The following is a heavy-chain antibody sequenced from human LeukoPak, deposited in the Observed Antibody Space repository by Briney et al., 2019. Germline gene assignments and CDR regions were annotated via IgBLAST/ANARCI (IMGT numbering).Heavy chain of an antibody. J-gene: IGHJ4*02. CDR2: INGDGRTT. Sequence: GGSLRLSCAASGFTLSSYWMHWVRQAPGKGPVWVSRINGDGRTTDYADSVKGRFTISRDNAKNTLYLQMNSLRAEDTAMYYCARQTAAALDFWGQGTLVTVSS. CDR3: ARQTAAALDF. CDR1: GFTLSSYW. V-gene: IGHV3-74*01. D-gene: IGHD6-13*01.